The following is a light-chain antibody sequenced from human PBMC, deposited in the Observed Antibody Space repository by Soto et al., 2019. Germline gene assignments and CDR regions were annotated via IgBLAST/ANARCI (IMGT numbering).Light chain of an antibody. CDR1: QSVSSY. Sequence: EIVLTQSPATLSLSPGERATLSCRVSQSVSSYLAWYQQKPGQAPRLLIYDASNRATGIPARFSGSGSGTDFTLNISSLEPEDFAVYYCQQRSNWPLTFGGGTKVEIK. V-gene: IGKV3-11*01. CDR2: DAS. CDR3: QQRSNWPLT. J-gene: IGKJ4*01.